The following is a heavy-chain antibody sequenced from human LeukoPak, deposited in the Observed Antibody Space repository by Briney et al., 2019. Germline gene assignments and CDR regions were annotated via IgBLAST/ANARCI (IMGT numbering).Heavy chain of an antibody. J-gene: IGHJ4*02. V-gene: IGHV3-23*01. D-gene: IGHD3-22*01. CDR3: AKDRLGDYYDSSGIDY. CDR1: GFTFSSYA. Sequence: GGSLRLSCAASGFTFSSYAMSWVRQAPGEGLEWVSAISGSGGSTYYADSVKGRFTISRDNSKNTLYLQMNSLRAEDTAAYYCAKDRLGDYYDSSGIDYWGQGTLVTVSS. CDR2: ISGSGGST.